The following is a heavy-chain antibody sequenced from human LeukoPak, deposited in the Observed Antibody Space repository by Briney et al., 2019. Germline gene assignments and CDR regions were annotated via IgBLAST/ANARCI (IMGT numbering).Heavy chain of an antibody. CDR2: THDRGLT. V-gene: IGHV4-4*08. CDR1: GGSISDYY. Sequence: SETLSLTCTVSGGSISDYYWNWIRQAPGKGLEWIVKTHDRGLTNYNPSLQRRVTASFDKSKNQVSLTLTSVTAADTAVYYCATTLPGRVTPRYWYFDLWGRGTLVTVSS. D-gene: IGHD1-26*01. CDR3: ATTLPGRVTPRYWYFDL. J-gene: IGHJ2*01.